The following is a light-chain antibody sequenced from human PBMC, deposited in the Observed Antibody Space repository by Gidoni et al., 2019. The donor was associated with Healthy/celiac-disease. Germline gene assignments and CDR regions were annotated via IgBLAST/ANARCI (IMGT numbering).Light chain of an antibody. CDR3: QQYGSSPWT. J-gene: IGKJ1*01. V-gene: IGKV3-20*01. CDR1: QSVSSSY. CDR2: GAS. Sequence: EIVLPQSPGTLSLSPGERATLSCRASQSVSSSYLAWYQQKPGQAPRLLIYGASSRATGIPDRFSGSESGTDFTLTISRLEPEDFAVYYCQQYGSSPWTFGQXTKVEIK.